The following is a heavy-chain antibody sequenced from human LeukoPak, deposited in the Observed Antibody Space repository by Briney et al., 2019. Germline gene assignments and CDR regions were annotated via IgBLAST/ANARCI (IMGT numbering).Heavy chain of an antibody. CDR3: ARASSSWYSDY. V-gene: IGHV3-30*04. Sequence: GRSLRLSCAASGFTFSSYAMPWVRRAPGKGLEWVAVISYDGSNKYYADSVKGRFTISRDNSKNTLYLQMNSLRAEDTAVYYCARASSSWYSDYWGQGTLVTVSS. CDR1: GFTFSSYA. D-gene: IGHD6-13*01. J-gene: IGHJ4*02. CDR2: ISYDGSNK.